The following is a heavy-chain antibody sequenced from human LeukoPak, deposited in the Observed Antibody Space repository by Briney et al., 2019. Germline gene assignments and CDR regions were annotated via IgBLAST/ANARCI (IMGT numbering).Heavy chain of an antibody. CDR2: INSDESST. CDR3: ARAERFGELSRPNDY. Sequence: PGESLRLSCAASGFTFSSYWMHWVRQAPGQGLVLVSRINSDESSTSYADSVKGRFTISRDNAKNTLYLQMYSLRAEDTAVYYCARAERFGELSRPNDYWGQGTLVTASS. J-gene: IGHJ4*02. D-gene: IGHD3-10*01. CDR1: GFTFSSYW. V-gene: IGHV3-74*01.